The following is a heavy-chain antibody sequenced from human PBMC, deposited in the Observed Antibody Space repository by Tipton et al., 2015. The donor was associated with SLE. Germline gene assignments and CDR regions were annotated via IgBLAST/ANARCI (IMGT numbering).Heavy chain of an antibody. Sequence: TLSLTCTVSGGSISSYYWSWIRQPPGKGLEWIGYIYTSGSTNYNPSLKSRVTMSVDTSKNQFSLKLSSVTAADTAVYYCARQQLYYYYYGMDVWGQGTTVTVSS. V-gene: IGHV4-4*08. CDR3: ARQQLYYYYYGMDV. CDR1: GGSISSYY. J-gene: IGHJ6*02. CDR2: IYTSGST. D-gene: IGHD6-13*01.